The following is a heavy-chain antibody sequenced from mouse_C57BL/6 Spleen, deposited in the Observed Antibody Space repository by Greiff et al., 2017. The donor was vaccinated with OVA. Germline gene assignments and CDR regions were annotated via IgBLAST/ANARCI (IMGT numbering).Heavy chain of an antibody. CDR2: INPSNGGT. CDR1: GYTFTSYW. V-gene: IGHV1-53*01. Sequence: QVQLKQPGTELVKPGASVKLSCKASGYTFTSYWMHWVKQRPGQGLEWIGNINPSNGGTTYNEKFKSKATLTVDKSSSTAYMQIRSLTSEDSAVYYCARCVDDYDAGYYYAMDYWGQGTSVTVSS. D-gene: IGHD2-4*01. J-gene: IGHJ4*01. CDR3: ARCVDDYDAGYYYAMDY.